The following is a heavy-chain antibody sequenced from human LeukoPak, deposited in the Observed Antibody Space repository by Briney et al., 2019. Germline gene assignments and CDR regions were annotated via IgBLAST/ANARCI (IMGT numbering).Heavy chain of an antibody. D-gene: IGHD2-15*01. CDR2: MNPNSGNT. CDR3: ARDSLYCSGGSCYFDY. J-gene: IGHJ4*02. V-gene: IGHV1-8*03. CDR1: GYTFTSYD. Sequence: ASVKVSCKASGYTFTSYDINWVRQATGQGLEWMGWMNPNSGNTGYAQKFQGRVTITRNTSISTAYMELSSLRSEDTAVYYCARDSLYCSGGSCYFDYWGQGTLVTVSS.